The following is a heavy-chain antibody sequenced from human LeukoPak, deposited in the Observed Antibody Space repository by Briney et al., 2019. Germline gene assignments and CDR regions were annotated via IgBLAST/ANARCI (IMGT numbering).Heavy chain of an antibody. Sequence: GGSLRLSCAASGFTFSDYYMSWIRQAPGKGLEWVSYISSSSSYTNYADSVKGRFTISRDNAKNSLYLQMNSRRAEDTAVYYCARTNHGYRSGCFVDWGQGTLVTVS. CDR1: GFTFSDYY. D-gene: IGHD6-19*01. CDR3: ARTNHGYRSGCFVD. CDR2: ISSSSSYT. V-gene: IGHV3-11*06. J-gene: IGHJ4*02.